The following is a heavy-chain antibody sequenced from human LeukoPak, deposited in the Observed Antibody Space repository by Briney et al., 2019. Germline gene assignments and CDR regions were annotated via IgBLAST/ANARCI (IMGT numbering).Heavy chain of an antibody. J-gene: IGHJ5*02. D-gene: IGHD3-22*01. CDR1: GFSFRTYA. CDR3: AREYDSSWPS. Sequence: GGSLRLSCAASGFSFRTYAMSWVRQAPGKGLDWVSAISDDSAKIYYSASVKGRFTISRDNSKNTLVLQLNSLRVEDTGVYYCAREYDSSWPSWGQGTLVTVSS. CDR2: ISDDSAKI. V-gene: IGHV3-23*01.